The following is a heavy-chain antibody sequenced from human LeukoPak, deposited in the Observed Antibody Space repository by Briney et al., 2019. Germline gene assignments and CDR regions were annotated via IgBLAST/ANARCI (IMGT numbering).Heavy chain of an antibody. J-gene: IGHJ5*02. Sequence: SETLSLTCAVYGGSFSGYYWSWIRQPPGKGLEWIGEINHSGSTNYNPSLKSRVTISVDTSKNQFSLKLSSVTAADTAAYYCARRKIGHSSSWYDPGWFDPWGQGTLVTVSS. CDR2: INHSGST. CDR3: ARRKIGHSSSWYDPGWFDP. V-gene: IGHV4-34*01. D-gene: IGHD6-13*01. CDR1: GGSFSGYY.